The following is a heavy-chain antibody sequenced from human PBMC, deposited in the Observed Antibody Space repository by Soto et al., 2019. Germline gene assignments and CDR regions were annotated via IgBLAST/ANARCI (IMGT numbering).Heavy chain of an antibody. Sequence: HPGGSLRLSCAASGFTVSSNYMSWVRQAPGKGLEWVSVIYSGGSTYYADSVKGRFTISRHNSKNTLYLQMNSLRAEDTAVYYCAREAGYCSSTSCFYDAFDIWGQGTMVTVSS. CDR1: GFTVSSNY. CDR2: IYSGGST. V-gene: IGHV3-53*04. J-gene: IGHJ3*02. CDR3: AREAGYCSSTSCFYDAFDI. D-gene: IGHD2-2*01.